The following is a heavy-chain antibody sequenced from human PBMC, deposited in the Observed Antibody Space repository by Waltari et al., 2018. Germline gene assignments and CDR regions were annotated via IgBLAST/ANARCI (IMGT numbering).Heavy chain of an antibody. CDR2: IYYSGST. CDR1: GGSISSGGYY. J-gene: IGHJ4*02. D-gene: IGHD6-6*01. Sequence: QVQLQESGPGLVKPSQTLSLTCTVSGGSISSGGYYWSWIRPHPVKGLGWIGYIYYSGSTYYNPSLKSRVTISVDTSKNQFSLKLSSVTAADTAVYYCSLSSSPTLHYWGQGTLVTVSS. V-gene: IGHV4-31*03. CDR3: SLSSSPTLHY.